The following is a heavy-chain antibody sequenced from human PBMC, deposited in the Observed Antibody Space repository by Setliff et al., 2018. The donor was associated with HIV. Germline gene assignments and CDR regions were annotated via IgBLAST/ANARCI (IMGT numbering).Heavy chain of an antibody. CDR1: GFPISNNNW. V-gene: IGHV4-28*02. Sequence: TLSLTCGVSGFPISNNNWWAWIRQSPGKGLEWIGYISYSGGAHYNPALESRVTLSLDTPKNQFSLSLTSLTARDTAIYFCARSKSGWYGSAFDIWGQGTMVTVS. D-gene: IGHD6-19*01. CDR3: ARSKSGWYGSAFDI. J-gene: IGHJ3*02. CDR2: ISYSGGA.